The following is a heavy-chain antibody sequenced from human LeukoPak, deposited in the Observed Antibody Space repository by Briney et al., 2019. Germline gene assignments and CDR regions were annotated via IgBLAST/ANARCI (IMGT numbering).Heavy chain of an antibody. V-gene: IGHV3-43D*03. CDR1: GFTFDDYA. CDR2: ISWDGGST. Sequence: GGSLRLSCAASGFTFDDYAMHWVRQAPGKGLEWVSLISWDGGSTYYADSVKGRFTISRDNAKNSLYLQMNGLRAEDTAVYYCARDGRAPGAFDIWGQGTMVTVSS. D-gene: IGHD1-26*01. CDR3: ARDGRAPGAFDI. J-gene: IGHJ3*02.